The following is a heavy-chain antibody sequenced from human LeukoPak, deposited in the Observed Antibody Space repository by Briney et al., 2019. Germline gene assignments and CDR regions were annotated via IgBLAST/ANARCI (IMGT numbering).Heavy chain of an antibody. J-gene: IGHJ5*02. Sequence: GGSLRLSCAASGFTFSSYAMSWVRQAPGKGLEWVSAISGSGGSTYYADSVKGRFTISRDNSKNTLYLQMNSLRAEDTAVYYCAKAVQDIVVVPADLYNWFDPRGQGTLVTVSS. CDR3: AKAVQDIVVVPADLYNWFDP. CDR1: GFTFSSYA. V-gene: IGHV3-23*01. CDR2: ISGSGGST. D-gene: IGHD2-2*01.